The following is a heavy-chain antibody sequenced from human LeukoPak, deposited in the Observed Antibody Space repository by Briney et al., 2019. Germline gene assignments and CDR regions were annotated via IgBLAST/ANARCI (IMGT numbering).Heavy chain of an antibody. J-gene: IGHJ4*02. CDR2: ISGNSGSI. Sequence: SLKLSCAASGFTFDDYAMHWVRQAPGKGQDWVSGISGNSGSIGYADSVKGRFTISRDNAKNSLYLQMNSLRAEDTALYYCAKGSQYQLSMYYFDYWGQGTLVTVSS. CDR1: GFTFDDYA. V-gene: IGHV3-9*01. CDR3: AKGSQYQLSMYYFDY. D-gene: IGHD2-2*01.